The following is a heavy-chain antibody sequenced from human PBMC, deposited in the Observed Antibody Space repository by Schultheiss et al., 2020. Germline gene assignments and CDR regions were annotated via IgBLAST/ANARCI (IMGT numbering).Heavy chain of an antibody. Sequence: ETLSLTCAVYGGSFSGYYWSWIRQAPGKGLEWVSVIYSGGSTYYADSVKGRFTISRDNAKNSLYLQMNSLRAEDTAVYYCARSRGKWLTYDYWGQGPLVTVSS. V-gene: IGHV3-53*01. CDR1: GGSFSGYY. CDR2: IYSGGST. J-gene: IGHJ4*02. CDR3: ARSRGKWLTYDY. D-gene: IGHD3-22*01.